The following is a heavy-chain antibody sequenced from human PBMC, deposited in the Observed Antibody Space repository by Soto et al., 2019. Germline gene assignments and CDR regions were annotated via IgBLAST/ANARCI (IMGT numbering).Heavy chain of an antibody. V-gene: IGHV4-34*01. Sequence: PSETLSLTCAGYGGCFSGYYWSWIRQPPGKGLEWIGEINHRGSTNYNPSLKSRVTISVDTSKNQCSLKLSSVTAADTAVYYCARDRRYGSGRYYYYYGMDVWGQGTTVTVSS. CDR3: ARDRRYGSGRYYYYYGMDV. CDR1: GGCFSGYY. J-gene: IGHJ6*01. D-gene: IGHD3-10*01. CDR2: INHRGST.